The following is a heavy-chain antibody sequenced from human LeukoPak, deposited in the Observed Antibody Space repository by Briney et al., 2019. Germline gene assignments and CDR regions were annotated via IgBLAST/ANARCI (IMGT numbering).Heavy chain of an antibody. J-gene: IGHJ6*02. CDR2: IYYSGGT. Sequence: NPSETLSFTCTVLGASIRTSSYYWGWIRQPPGKGLEWIGSIYYSGGTYINPSLKSRVTISVDTSKSQFSLKLSSVTAADTAVYYCAGATRPYYYYGMDVWGQGTTVTVSS. CDR1: GASIRTSSYY. D-gene: IGHD2-2*01. V-gene: IGHV4-39*01. CDR3: AGATRPYYYYGMDV.